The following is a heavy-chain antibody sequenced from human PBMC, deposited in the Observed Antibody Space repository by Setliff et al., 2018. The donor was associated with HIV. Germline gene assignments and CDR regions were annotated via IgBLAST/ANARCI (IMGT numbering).Heavy chain of an antibody. D-gene: IGHD3-10*01. V-gene: IGHV4-38-2*02. Sequence: SETLSLTCTVSGYSMSGGYNWGWIRQSPEKGLEWIGNIYHVGTTYYNPSLKSRVTLSVDPSKNQFFLQLISVTAADTAVYYCARQGGYNSPLMVWGQGKLVTVSS. CDR2: IYHVGTT. J-gene: IGHJ4*02. CDR3: ARQGGYNSPLMV. CDR1: GYSMSGGYN.